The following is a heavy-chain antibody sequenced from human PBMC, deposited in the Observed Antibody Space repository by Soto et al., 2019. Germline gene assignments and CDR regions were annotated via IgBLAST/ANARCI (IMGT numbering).Heavy chain of an antibody. CDR1: GWSFMCYY. J-gene: IGHJ4*02. V-gene: IGHV4-34*01. D-gene: IGHD3-16*02. CDR2: INHIGST. CDR3: ARAHIKRSLEH. Sequence: SDALSLTCACYGWSFMCYYLVLIRQPPGKGLEWIGEINHIGSTNYNPSLNRRVTISVDTSKNQFSLKLSSVTAADTAVYYCARAHIKRSLEHWGQGTMVTVSS.